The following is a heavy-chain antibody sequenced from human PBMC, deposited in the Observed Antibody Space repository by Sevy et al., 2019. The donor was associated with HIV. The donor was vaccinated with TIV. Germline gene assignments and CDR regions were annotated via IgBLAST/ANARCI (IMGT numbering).Heavy chain of an antibody. CDR2: IYYSGST. V-gene: IGHV4-39*01. D-gene: IGHD3-3*01. Sequence: SETLSLTCTVSGGSISSSSYYWGWIRQPPGKGLEWIGSIYYSGSTYYNPSLKSRVTISVDTSKNQFSLKLSSVTAADPAVYYXARHVYSAGPSSNYDFWSGYYFGGTADYYYYGMDVWGQGTTVTVSS. CDR3: ARHVYSAGPSSNYDFWSGYYFGGTADYYYYGMDV. J-gene: IGHJ6*02. CDR1: GGSISSSSYY.